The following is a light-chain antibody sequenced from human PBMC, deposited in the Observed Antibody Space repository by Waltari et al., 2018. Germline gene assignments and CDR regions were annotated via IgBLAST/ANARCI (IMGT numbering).Light chain of an antibody. CDR2: SDI. J-gene: IGLJ2*01. Sequence: QSVLTQPPSASGTPGQRVTISCSGRSSSIGTNTVNWYQPLPGTAPKLLIYSDIQRPSGVPDRFSGSKSGTSASLAISGLQSEDEADYYCAVWDDNLIGWVFGGGTRLTVL. CDR1: SSSIGTNT. V-gene: IGLV1-44*01. CDR3: AVWDDNLIGWV.